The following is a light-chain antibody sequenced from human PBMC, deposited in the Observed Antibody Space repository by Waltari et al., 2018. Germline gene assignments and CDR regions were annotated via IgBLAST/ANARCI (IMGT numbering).Light chain of an antibody. CDR2: DTH. J-gene: IGLJ2*01. CDR3: GTWDSSLSAAV. V-gene: IGLV1-51*01. CDR1: TSTIGDNY. Sequence: QSVLTQPPSVSASPGQNVTISCSGSTSTIGDNYVSWYQQLPGTAPKLLLYDTHKRPSGIPARFSGSKSGTSATLGITGLQTGDEADYYCGTWDSSLSAAVFGGGTKLTVL.